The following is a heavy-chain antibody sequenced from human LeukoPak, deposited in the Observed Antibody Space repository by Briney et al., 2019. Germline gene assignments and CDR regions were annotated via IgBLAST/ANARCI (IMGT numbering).Heavy chain of an antibody. CDR2: VSSDGGTK. D-gene: IGHD4-17*01. CDR1: KFTFSNYG. Sequence: GGSLRLSCTASKFTFSNYGMQWVRQAPGKGLEWVAVVSSDGGTKYYADSVKGRFTISRDNSKNTLYLQMNSLRAEDTAVYYCARDRMTTVTTLSSNWFDPWGQGTLVTVSS. V-gene: IGHV3-30*03. CDR3: ARDRMTTVTTLSSNWFDP. J-gene: IGHJ5*02.